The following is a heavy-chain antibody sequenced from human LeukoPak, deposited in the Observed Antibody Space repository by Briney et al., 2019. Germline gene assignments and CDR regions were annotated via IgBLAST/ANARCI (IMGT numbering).Heavy chain of an antibody. J-gene: IGHJ4*02. CDR3: AKDFVRYNIQFDY. CDR1: GLSFGFYS. V-gene: IGHV3-23*01. Sequence: GGSLRLSCAASGLSFGFYSMSWVRQAPGKGLEWVSSISGGGAGTYYADSVRGRFTISRDNSKNTLYLQMDSLRAEDTALYYCAKDFVRYNIQFDYWGQGALVTVSS. D-gene: IGHD1-14*01. CDR2: ISGGGAGT.